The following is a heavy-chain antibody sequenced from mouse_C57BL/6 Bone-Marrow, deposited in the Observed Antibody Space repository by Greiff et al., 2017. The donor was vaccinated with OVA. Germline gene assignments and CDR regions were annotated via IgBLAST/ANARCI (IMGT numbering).Heavy chain of an antibody. CDR2: ISSGSSTI. V-gene: IGHV5-17*01. CDR3: ARDTTVVAEGFDY. D-gene: IGHD1-1*01. Sequence: LVESGGGLVKPGGSLKLSCAASGFTFSDYGMHWVRQAPEKGLEWVAYISSGSSTIYYADTVKGRFTISRDNAKNTLFLQMTSLRSEDTAMYYCARDTTVVAEGFDYWGQGTTLTVSS. CDR1: GFTFSDYG. J-gene: IGHJ2*01.